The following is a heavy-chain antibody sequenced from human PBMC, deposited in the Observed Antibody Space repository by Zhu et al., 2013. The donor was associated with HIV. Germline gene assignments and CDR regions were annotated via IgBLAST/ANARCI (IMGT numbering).Heavy chain of an antibody. V-gene: IGHV4-38-2*01. J-gene: IGHJ4*02. CDR2: IYHSGST. CDR3: ARREDTYYFDY. CDR1: LLHQQWLL. Sequence: QVRAAGVGPRTGEAFGDPVPHLRCLWLLHQQWLLLGLDPAAPREGLEWIGNIYHSGSTYYNPSLKSRVTISVETSKNQFSLKLSSVTAADTAVYYCARREDTYYFDYWGQGTLVTVSS. D-gene: IGHD1-26*01.